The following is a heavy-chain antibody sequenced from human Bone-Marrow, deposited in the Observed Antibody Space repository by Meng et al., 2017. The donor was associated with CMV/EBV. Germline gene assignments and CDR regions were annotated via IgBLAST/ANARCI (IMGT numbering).Heavy chain of an antibody. CDR3: ARGPSGSYFRPFDY. V-gene: IGHV1-18*01. CDR1: GYTITSYG. CDR2: ISAYNGDT. Sequence: QVQLVQSGAEVKKPGASVKVSCKASGYTITSYGISWVRQAPGQGLEWVGWISAYNGDTNDAQKLQGRVTMTTDTSTNSAYMELRSLRSDDTAVYYCARGPSGSYFRPFDYWGQGTLVTVSS. D-gene: IGHD1-26*01. J-gene: IGHJ4*02.